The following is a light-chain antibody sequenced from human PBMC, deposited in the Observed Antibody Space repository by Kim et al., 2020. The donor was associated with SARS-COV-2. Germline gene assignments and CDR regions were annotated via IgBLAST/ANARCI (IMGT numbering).Light chain of an antibody. CDR1: SGHSSNA. CDR2: VNNDGSH. CDR3: QSWGV. V-gene: IGLV4-69*01. J-gene: IGLJ3*02. Sequence: ASLGASAKLTCTLNSGHSSNAIAWHQQQPEKGPRYLMKVNNDGSHSKGDGIPDRFSGSSSGAERYLTISSLQSVDEADYYCQSWGVFGGGTKLTVL.